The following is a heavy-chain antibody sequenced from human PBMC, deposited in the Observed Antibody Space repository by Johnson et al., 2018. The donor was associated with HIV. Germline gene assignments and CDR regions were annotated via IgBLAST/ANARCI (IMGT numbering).Heavy chain of an antibody. CDR3: ARSWELGETAFDI. D-gene: IGHD1-26*01. V-gene: IGHV3-66*02. Sequence: VQLVESVGGLVQPGGSLTLSCAVSGFTVSSNYMSWVRQAPGKGLEWVSVIYSGGSTYYADSVKVRFTISRDNSKNTLYLQMNSLRAEDTAVYYCARSWELGETAFDIWGQGTMVTVSS. CDR2: IYSGGST. J-gene: IGHJ3*02. CDR1: GFTVSSNY.